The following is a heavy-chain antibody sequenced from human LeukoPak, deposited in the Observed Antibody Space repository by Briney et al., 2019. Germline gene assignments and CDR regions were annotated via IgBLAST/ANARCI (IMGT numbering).Heavy chain of an antibody. Sequence: PGRSLRLSCAASGFTFSSYWMTWVRQAPGKGLEWVANIKEDGSEKYYVDSVKGRFTISRDNAKNSLYLQMNSLRAEDTAVYFCARDPSSLRDSFDYWGQGTLVTVSS. V-gene: IGHV3-7*01. CDR3: ARDPSSLRDSFDY. CDR2: IKEDGSEK. CDR1: GFTFSSYW. J-gene: IGHJ4*02.